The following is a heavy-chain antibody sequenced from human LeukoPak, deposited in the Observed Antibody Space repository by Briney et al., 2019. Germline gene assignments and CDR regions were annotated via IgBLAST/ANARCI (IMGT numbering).Heavy chain of an antibody. J-gene: IGHJ4*02. CDR2: IRYDGSNK. Sequence: GGSLRLSCAAAGFTFSSYGMHWVRQAPGKGLEWVAFIRYDGSNKYYADSVKGRFTISRDNSKNTLYLQMNSLRAEDTAVYYCAKDPSRIGHYYFDYWGQGTLVTVSS. D-gene: IGHD2-15*01. CDR1: GFTFSSYG. V-gene: IGHV3-30*02. CDR3: AKDPSRIGHYYFDY.